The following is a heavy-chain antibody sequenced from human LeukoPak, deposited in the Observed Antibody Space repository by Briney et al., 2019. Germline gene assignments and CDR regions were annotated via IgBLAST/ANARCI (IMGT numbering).Heavy chain of an antibody. CDR1: GYSFITYW. D-gene: IGHD5-18*01. Sequence: GESLQISCQGSGYSFITYWIGWVRPMPGKGLEWLGIIYPGDSDTRYSPSFQGQVTISADKSISTAYLQWSSLKASDTAMYFCARKVVDTDLAYTFDIWGQGTMVTVSS. CDR2: IYPGDSDT. CDR3: ARKVVDTDLAYTFDI. J-gene: IGHJ3*02. V-gene: IGHV5-51*01.